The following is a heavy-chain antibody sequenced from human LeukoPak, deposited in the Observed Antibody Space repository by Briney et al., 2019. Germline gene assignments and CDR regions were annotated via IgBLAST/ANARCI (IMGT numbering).Heavy chain of an antibody. J-gene: IGHJ4*02. D-gene: IGHD3-16*02. CDR2: IYYSGST. CDR3: ARADYVWGSYRPELYYFDY. V-gene: IGHV4-59*08. Sequence: SETLSLTCTVSGGSISSYYWSWIRQPPGKGLEWIGYIYYSGSTNYNPSLKSRVTISVDTSKNQFSLKLSSVTAADTAVYYCARADYVWGSYRPELYYFDYWGQGTLVTVPS. CDR1: GGSISSYY.